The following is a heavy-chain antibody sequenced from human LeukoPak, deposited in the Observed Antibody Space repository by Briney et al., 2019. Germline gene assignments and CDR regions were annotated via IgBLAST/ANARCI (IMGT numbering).Heavy chain of an antibody. Sequence: PSETLSLTCTVSGGSISSGGYYWSWIRQHPGKGLEWIGYIYYSGSTYYNPSLKSRVTISVDTSKNQFSLKLSSVTAADTAVYYCAREKRYFDWLQSTYNWFDPWGQGTLVTVSS. D-gene: IGHD3-9*01. CDR2: IYYSGST. CDR1: GGSISSGGYY. CDR3: AREKRYFDWLQSTYNWFDP. J-gene: IGHJ5*02. V-gene: IGHV4-31*03.